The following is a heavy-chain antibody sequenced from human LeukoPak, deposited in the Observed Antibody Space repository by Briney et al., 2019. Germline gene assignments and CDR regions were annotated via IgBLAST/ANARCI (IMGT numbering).Heavy chain of an antibody. CDR1: EFTFSSFR. Sequence: PGGSLRLSCAASEFTFSSFRMTWVRQAPGKGLEWISYISVSSNTISYADSVKGRFTISRDNAKNSLFLQMNSLRDEDTSVYYCVREGNFRLDYWGQGTLVTVSS. CDR3: VREGNFRLDY. D-gene: IGHD1-7*01. V-gene: IGHV3-48*02. J-gene: IGHJ4*02. CDR2: ISVSSNTI.